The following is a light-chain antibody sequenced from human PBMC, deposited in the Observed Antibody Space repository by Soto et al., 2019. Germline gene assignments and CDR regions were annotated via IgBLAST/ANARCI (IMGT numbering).Light chain of an antibody. CDR3: QHYGSSPT. CDR2: DES. Sequence: EIVLTQSPATLSLSPGERATLSCRASQSVSSYLAWYQQKPGQAPRLLIYDESTRAAGIPDRFSGSGSGTDFTLTISRLEPEDFAVYFCQHYGSSPTFGQGTKVDIK. CDR1: QSVSSY. V-gene: IGKV3-20*01. J-gene: IGKJ1*01.